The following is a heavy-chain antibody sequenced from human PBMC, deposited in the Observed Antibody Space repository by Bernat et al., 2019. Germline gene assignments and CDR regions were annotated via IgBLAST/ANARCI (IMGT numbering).Heavy chain of an antibody. Sequence: QVQLQQWGAGLLKPSETLSLTCAVYGGSFSGYYWSWIRQPPGKGLEWIGEINHSGSTNYNPSLKSRVTISVDTSKNQFSLKLSSVTAADTAVYYCARMTHRRAPYDSSYDWGQGTLVTVSS. J-gene: IGHJ4*02. CDR2: INHSGST. CDR1: GGSFSGYY. V-gene: IGHV4-34*01. CDR3: ARMTHRRAPYDSSYD. D-gene: IGHD6-6*01.